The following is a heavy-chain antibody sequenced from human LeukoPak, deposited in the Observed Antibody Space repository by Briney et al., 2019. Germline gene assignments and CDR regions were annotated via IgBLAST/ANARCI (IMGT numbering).Heavy chain of an antibody. CDR2: ISSSSSTI. V-gene: IGHV3-48*01. D-gene: IGHD3-22*01. CDR3: ARGTYYYDSSGFDY. Sequence: GGSLRISCAASGFTFSSYSMTWVRQAPGKGLEWVSYISSSSSTIYYADSVKGRFTISRDNAKNSLYLQMNSLRAEDTAVYYCARGTYYYDSSGFDYWGQGTLVTVSS. J-gene: IGHJ4*02. CDR1: GFTFSSYS.